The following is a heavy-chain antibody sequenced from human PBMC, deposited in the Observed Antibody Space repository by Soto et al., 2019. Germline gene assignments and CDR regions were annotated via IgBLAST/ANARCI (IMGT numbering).Heavy chain of an antibody. CDR1: GYTFTSYD. V-gene: IGHV1-8*01. D-gene: IGHD3-10*01. CDR3: ARVRYYYGSGSKTNWFDP. Sequence: EASVKVSCKASGYTFTSYDINWVRQATGQGLEWMGWMNPNSGNTGYAQKFQGRVTMTRNTSISTAYMELSSLRSEDTAVYYCARVRYYYGSGSKTNWFDPWGQGTLVTVYS. CDR2: MNPNSGNT. J-gene: IGHJ5*02.